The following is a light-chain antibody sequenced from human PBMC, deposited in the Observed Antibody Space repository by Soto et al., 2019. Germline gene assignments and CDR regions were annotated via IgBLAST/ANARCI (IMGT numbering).Light chain of an antibody. V-gene: IGLV6-57*02. Sequence: NFLLTKPHSVSESPGKTVTISCTGSSGSIASNYVQWYQQRPGSAPTTVIYEDNQRPSGVPDRFSGSIDSSSNSASLTISGLKTEDEADYYCQSYDSSNQRVFGTGTKLTVL. J-gene: IGLJ1*01. CDR2: EDN. CDR3: QSYDSSNQRV. CDR1: SGSIASNY.